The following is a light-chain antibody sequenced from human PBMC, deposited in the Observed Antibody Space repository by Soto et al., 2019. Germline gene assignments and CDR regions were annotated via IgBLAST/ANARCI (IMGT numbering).Light chain of an antibody. CDR1: SSDVGGYNY. CDR3: SSYAGSSNV. Sequence: SALTQPPCASGSPGQSVAIACTGTSSDVGGYNYVSWYQQHPGKAPKLMIYEVNKRPSGVPDRFSGSKSGNTASLTVSGLQAEDEADYYCSSYAGSSNVFGTGTKVTVL. J-gene: IGLJ1*01. CDR2: EVN. V-gene: IGLV2-8*01.